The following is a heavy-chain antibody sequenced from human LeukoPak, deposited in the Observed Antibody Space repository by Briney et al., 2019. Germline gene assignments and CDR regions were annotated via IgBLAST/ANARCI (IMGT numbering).Heavy chain of an antibody. J-gene: IGHJ4*02. V-gene: IGHV1-8*01. Sequence: ASVTVSFKASGYTFTISDINWVRQATGQGLEWMGWMNPNSANTGYAQKFQGRVTVTRDTSTSTVHMELSGLRSEDTAVYYCARDQEAFDYWGQGTLVTVSS. CDR2: MNPNSANT. CDR1: GYTFTISD. CDR3: ARDQEAFDY.